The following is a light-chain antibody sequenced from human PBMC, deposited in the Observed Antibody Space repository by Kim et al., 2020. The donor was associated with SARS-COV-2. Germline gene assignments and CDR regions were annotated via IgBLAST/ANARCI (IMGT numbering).Light chain of an antibody. CDR2: KVS. CDR3: MQGTYLIS. J-gene: IGKJ5*01. CDR1: QSLVHSDGNTY. Sequence: DVVMTQSPLSLPVTLGQPASISCRSSQSLVHSDGNTYLIWFHQRPGQSPRRLIYKVSNRDSGVPDRFSGSGSGTDFTLKISRVEAEDVGVYYCMQGTYLISFGQGTRLEIK. V-gene: IGKV2-30*02.